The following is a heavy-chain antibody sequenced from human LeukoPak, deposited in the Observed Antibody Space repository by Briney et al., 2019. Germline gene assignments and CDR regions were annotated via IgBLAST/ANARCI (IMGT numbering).Heavy chain of an antibody. CDR1: GFTFSSYA. CDR2: ISGSGGST. CDR3: AKAYDSWSGGYYYYGMDV. J-gene: IGHJ6*02. V-gene: IGHV3-23*01. D-gene: IGHD3-3*01. Sequence: LPGGSLRLSCAASGFTFSSYAMSWVRQAPGKGLEWVSAISGSGGSTYYADSVKGRFTISRDNSKNTLYLQMNSLRAEDTAVYYCAKAYDSWSGGYYYYGMDVWGQGTTVTVSS.